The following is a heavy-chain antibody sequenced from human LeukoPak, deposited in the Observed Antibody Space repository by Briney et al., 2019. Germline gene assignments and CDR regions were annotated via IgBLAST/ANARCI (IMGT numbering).Heavy chain of an antibody. D-gene: IGHD6-19*01. J-gene: IGHJ4*02. V-gene: IGHV3-21*01. CDR1: GFTFSSYS. CDR2: ISSSSSYI. Sequence: GRSLRLSCAASGFTFSSYSMNWVRQAPGKGLEWVSSISSSSSYIYYADSVKGRFTISRDNAKNSLYLQMNSLRAEDTAVYYCAGSGWASPFDYWGQGTLVTVSS. CDR3: AGSGWASPFDY.